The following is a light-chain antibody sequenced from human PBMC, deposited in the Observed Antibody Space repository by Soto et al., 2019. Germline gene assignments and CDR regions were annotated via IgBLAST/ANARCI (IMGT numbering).Light chain of an antibody. CDR3: QQYYSTPLT. J-gene: IGKJ4*01. Sequence: DIVMTQSPDSLAVSLGERATINCESSQSVLYSSNNKNYLAWYQQKPGQPPMLLIYWASTRESGVPDRFSGSGSGKDFTLTISSLQAEDVAVYYCQQYYSTPLTFGGGTKVEIK. V-gene: IGKV4-1*01. CDR2: WAS. CDR1: QSVLYSSNNKNY.